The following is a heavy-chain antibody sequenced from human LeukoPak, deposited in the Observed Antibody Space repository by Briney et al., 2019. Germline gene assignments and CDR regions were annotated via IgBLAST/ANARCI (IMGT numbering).Heavy chain of an antibody. CDR3: ARHNYYNFWNALNWFDP. Sequence: PSETLSLTCTVSGGSIYSGSYYWSWIRQPAGKGLEWIGRIYTSGSTNYNPSLKSRVTISVDTSKNQFSLKLSSVTAADTALYYCARHNYYNFWNALNWFDPWGQGTPVTVSS. D-gene: IGHD3-3*01. CDR1: GGSIYSGSYY. CDR2: IYTSGST. V-gene: IGHV4-61*02. J-gene: IGHJ5*02.